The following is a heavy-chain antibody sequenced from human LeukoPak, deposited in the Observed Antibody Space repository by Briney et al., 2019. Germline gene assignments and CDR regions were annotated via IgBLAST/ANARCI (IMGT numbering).Heavy chain of an antibody. CDR2: IKSKTDGGTT. V-gene: IGHV3-15*01. CDR3: TTDHPPPRGTPIAVAEGD. D-gene: IGHD6-19*01. Sequence: PGGSLRLSCAASGFTFSSYAMSWVRQAPGKGLEWVGRIKSKTDGGTTDYAAPVKGRFTISRDDSKNTLYLQMNSLKTEDTAVYYCTTDHPPPRGTPIAVAEGDWGQGTLVTVSS. J-gene: IGHJ4*02. CDR1: GFTFSSYA.